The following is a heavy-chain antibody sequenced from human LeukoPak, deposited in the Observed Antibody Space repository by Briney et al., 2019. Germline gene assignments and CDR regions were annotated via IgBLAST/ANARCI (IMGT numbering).Heavy chain of an antibody. D-gene: IGHD6-19*01. J-gene: IGHJ1*01. Sequence: GRSLRLSCAASGFTFSSYAMHWVRQAPGKGLEWVAVISYDGSNKYYADSVKGRFTISRDNSKNTLYLQMNSLRAEDTAVYYCARSVAGTFYHSQHWGQGTLVTVSS. CDR1: GFTFSSYA. CDR3: ARSVAGTFYHSQH. V-gene: IGHV3-30*04. CDR2: ISYDGSNK.